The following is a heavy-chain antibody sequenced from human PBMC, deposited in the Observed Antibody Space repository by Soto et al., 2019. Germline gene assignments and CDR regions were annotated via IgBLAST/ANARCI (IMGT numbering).Heavy chain of an antibody. Sequence: QVQLVQSGTEVKRPGDSVKVSCKASGYTFTGYYVHWVRQAPGQGLEWMGWINPNSGDTYLAQRFQGRVTMNRGTSIGTAALELIVLASDDTAEYYCAKGGAIVAAGTRVYLYNAMDVWGQGPTVTVSS. V-gene: IGHV1-2*02. J-gene: IGHJ6*02. CDR1: GYTFTGYY. D-gene: IGHD1-26*01. CDR2: INPNSGDT. CDR3: AKGGAIVAAGTRVYLYNAMDV.